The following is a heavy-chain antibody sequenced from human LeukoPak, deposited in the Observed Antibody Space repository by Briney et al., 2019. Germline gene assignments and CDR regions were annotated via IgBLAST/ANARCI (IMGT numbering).Heavy chain of an antibody. D-gene: IGHD6-13*01. CDR2: INHSGRT. J-gene: IGHJ5*02. V-gene: IGHV4-34*01. Sequence: SETLSLTCAVYGGSFSDYFWGWIRQPPGKGLEWIGEINHSGRTYYNPSLKSRVTISVDTSKNQFSLNLSSVTAADTAVYYCARDGYSSNWFDPWGQGTLVTVSS. CDR3: ARDGYSSNWFDP. CDR1: GGSFSDYF.